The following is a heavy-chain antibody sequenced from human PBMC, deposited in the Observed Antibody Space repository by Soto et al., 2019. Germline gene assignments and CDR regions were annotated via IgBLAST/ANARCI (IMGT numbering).Heavy chain of an antibody. J-gene: IGHJ4*02. CDR1: GFTFSSYS. Sequence: EVQLVESGGGLVKPGGSLRLSCAASGFTFSSYSMNWVRQAPGKWLEWVSSISSSSSYIYYADSVKGRFTISRDNAKNSLYLQMNSLRAEDTAVYYCARDSGTVGADYWGQGTLVTVSS. D-gene: IGHD1-26*01. V-gene: IGHV3-21*01. CDR2: ISSSSSYI. CDR3: ARDSGTVGADY.